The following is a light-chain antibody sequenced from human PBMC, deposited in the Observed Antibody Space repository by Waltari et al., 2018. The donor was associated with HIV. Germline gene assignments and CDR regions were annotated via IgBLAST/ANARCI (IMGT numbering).Light chain of an antibody. CDR3: SSYRDSSTLVV. CDR2: EVN. Sequence: QSALTQPASVSGSPGQSIPISCTGPSSDVGSYNLVSWYQQHPGKAPKLMISEVNKRPSGVSNRFSGSKSGNTASLTISGLQAEDEADYYCSSYRDSSTLVVFGTGTKVTVL. J-gene: IGLJ1*01. CDR1: SSDVGSYNL. V-gene: IGLV2-14*02.